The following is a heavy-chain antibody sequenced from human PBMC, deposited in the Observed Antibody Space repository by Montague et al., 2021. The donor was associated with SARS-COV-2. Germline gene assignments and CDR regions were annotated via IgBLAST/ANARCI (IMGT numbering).Heavy chain of an antibody. CDR2: IYYSGST. J-gene: IGHJ4*02. Sequence: SETLSLTCTVSGGSISSYYWSWIRQPPGKGLEWIGYIYYSGSTTYNPSLKSPVTISVDTSKNQFSLKLSSVTAADTAVYYCARGDVEMATIKSGGPFYHFDYWGQGTLVTVSS. CDR1: GGSISSYY. D-gene: IGHD5-24*01. V-gene: IGHV4-59*13. CDR3: ARGDVEMATIKSGGPFYHFDY.